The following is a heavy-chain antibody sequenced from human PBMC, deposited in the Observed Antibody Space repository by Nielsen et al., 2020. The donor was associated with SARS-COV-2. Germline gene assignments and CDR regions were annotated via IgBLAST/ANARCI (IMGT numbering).Heavy chain of an antibody. Sequence: SETLSLTCAISGDSFSSSSAAWNWIRQSPSRGLEWLGRTYYRSKWYNDYAVSVKSRITINPDTSKNQFSLHLNSVTPEDTAVYYCARARGAYGDYYYYYTDVWGKGTTVTVSS. CDR2: TYYRSKWYN. D-gene: IGHD4-17*01. CDR3: ARARGAYGDYYYYYTDV. V-gene: IGHV6-1*01. CDR1: GDSFSSSSAA. J-gene: IGHJ6*03.